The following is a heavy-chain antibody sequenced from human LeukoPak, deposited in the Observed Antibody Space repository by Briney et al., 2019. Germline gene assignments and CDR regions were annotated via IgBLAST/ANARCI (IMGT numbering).Heavy chain of an antibody. CDR2: ISSSRSYI. D-gene: IGHD2-2*01. CDR3: ARAGGRYCSSTSCYFDY. J-gene: IGHJ4*02. Sequence: GGSLRLSCAASGFTFSSYSMNWVRQAPGKGLEWVSSISSSRSYIYYADSVKGRFTISRESAKNSLYLQMNSLRAEDTAVYYCARAGGRYCSSTSCYFDYWGQGTLVTVSS. V-gene: IGHV3-21*01. CDR1: GFTFSSYS.